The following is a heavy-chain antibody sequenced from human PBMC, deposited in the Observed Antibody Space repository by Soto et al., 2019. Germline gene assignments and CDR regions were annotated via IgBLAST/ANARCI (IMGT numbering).Heavy chain of an antibody. Sequence: ASVKVSCKASGYTFTSYAMHWVRQAPGQRLERMRWINAGNGNTKYSQKFQGRVTITRDTSASTAYMELSSLRSEDTAVYYCASGLEYYDSSGYRDYYYYGMDVWRQGTTVTVSS. CDR1: GYTFTSYA. CDR2: INAGNGNT. D-gene: IGHD3-22*01. J-gene: IGHJ6*02. V-gene: IGHV1-3*01. CDR3: ASGLEYYDSSGYRDYYYYGMDV.